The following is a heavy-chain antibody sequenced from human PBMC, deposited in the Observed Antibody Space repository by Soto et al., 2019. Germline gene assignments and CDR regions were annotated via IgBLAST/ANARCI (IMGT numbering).Heavy chain of an antibody. CDR3: ARGYQLLNYYYYGMDV. D-gene: IGHD2-2*01. J-gene: IGHJ6*02. Sequence: QVQLVQSGAEVKKPGSSVKVSCKASGGTFSSYTISWVRQAPGQGLEWMGRIIPILGIANYAQKFQGRVTITADKSTRTAYMELSSLRSEDTAVYYCARGYQLLNYYYYGMDVWGQGTTVTVSS. V-gene: IGHV1-69*02. CDR2: IIPILGIA. CDR1: GGTFSSYT.